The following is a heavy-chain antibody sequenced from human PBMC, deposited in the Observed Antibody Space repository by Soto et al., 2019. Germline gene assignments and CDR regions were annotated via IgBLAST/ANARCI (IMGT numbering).Heavy chain of an antibody. D-gene: IGHD2-15*01. CDR1: GGSISSYY. CDR2: IYYSGST. J-gene: IGHJ5*02. CDR3: AKRLILGYCSGGSCYSWFDP. Sequence: SETLSLTCTVSGGSISSYYWSWIRQPPGKGLEWIGYIYYSGSTNYNPSLKSRVTISVDTSKNQFSLKLSSVTAADTAVYYCAKRLILGYCSGGSCYSWFDPWGQGTLVTVSS. V-gene: IGHV4-59*01.